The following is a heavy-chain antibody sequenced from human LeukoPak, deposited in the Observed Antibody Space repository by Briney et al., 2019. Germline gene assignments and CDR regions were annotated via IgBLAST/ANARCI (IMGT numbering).Heavy chain of an antibody. CDR3: ARSRTYSSDNYYFDY. D-gene: IGHD6-19*01. CDR2: INHSGST. CDR1: GGSFSGYY. Sequence: PSETLSLTCAVYGGSFSGYYWSWIRQPPGKGLEWMGEINHSGSTNYNPSLKSRVTISVDTSKNQFSLKLSSVTAADTAVYYCARSRTYSSDNYYFDYWGQGTLVTVSS. V-gene: IGHV4-34*01. J-gene: IGHJ4*02.